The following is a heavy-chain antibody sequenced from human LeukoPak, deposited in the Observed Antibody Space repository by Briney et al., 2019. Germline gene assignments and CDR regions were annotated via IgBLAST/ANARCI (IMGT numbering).Heavy chain of an antibody. CDR3: ARSGTHIEYSSGWYLDVGDY. V-gene: IGHV3-21*01. CDR1: GFTFSSYS. J-gene: IGHJ4*02. Sequence: GGSLRLSCAASGFTFSSYSMNWVRQAPGKGLEWVSSISSSSSYIYYADSVKGRFTISRDNAKNSLYLQMNSLRAEDTAVYYCARSGTHIEYSSGWYLDVGDYWGQGTLVTVSS. D-gene: IGHD6-19*01. CDR2: ISSSSSYI.